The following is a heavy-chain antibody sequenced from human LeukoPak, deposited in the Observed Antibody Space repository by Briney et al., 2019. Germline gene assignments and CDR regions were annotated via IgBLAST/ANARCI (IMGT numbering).Heavy chain of an antibody. CDR3: ASLVPAAISGGEVYMDV. J-gene: IGHJ6*03. V-gene: IGHV3-30*02. Sequence: GGSLRLSCAASGFTFSSYGMHWVRQAPGKGLEWVAFIRYDGSNKYYADSVKGRFTISRDNSKNTLYLQMNSLRAEDTAVYYCASLVPAAISGGEVYMDVWGKGTTVTVSS. D-gene: IGHD2-2*02. CDR1: GFTFSSYG. CDR2: IRYDGSNK.